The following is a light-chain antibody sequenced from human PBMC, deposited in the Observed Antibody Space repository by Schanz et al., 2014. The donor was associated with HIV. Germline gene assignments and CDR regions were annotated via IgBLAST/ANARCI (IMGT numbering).Light chain of an antibody. CDR3: SSYTSSSTYV. Sequence: QSALTQPASVSGSPGQSITISCTGNSRDVDSNNYVSWYQQCPGKAPKLMIYDVSNRPSGVSNRFSGSKSGNTASLTISGLQAEDEADYYCSSYTSSSTYVFGTGTKLTVL. J-gene: IGLJ1*01. CDR2: DVS. V-gene: IGLV2-14*01. CDR1: SRDVDSNNY.